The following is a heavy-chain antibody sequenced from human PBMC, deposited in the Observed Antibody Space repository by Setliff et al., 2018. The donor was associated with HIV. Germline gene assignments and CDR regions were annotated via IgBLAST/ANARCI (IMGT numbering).Heavy chain of an antibody. CDR1: GDSISTDY. CDR2: IYNSAST. J-gene: IGHJ4*02. CDR3: ARHSPSDY. Sequence: SETLSLTCTVSGDSISTDYWTWIRRPPGKGLEWIGYIYNSASTSYNPSLKSRVTISVDTSKNQFSLKLSSVTAADTAVYYCARHSPSDYWGQGTLVTV. V-gene: IGHV4-59*08.